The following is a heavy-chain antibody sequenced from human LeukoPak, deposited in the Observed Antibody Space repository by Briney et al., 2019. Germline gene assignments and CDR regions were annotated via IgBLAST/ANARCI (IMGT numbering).Heavy chain of an antibody. J-gene: IGHJ6*02. CDR3: ARDGGIIRFGGQDV. V-gene: IGHV3-7*01. Sequence: GGSLRLSCAASGFTFSSYGMHWVRQAPGKGLEWVANMNRDGSEKNYVDSIKGRFTISRDNAANSLYLQMNSLRVEDTAVYYCARDGGIIRFGGQDVWGQGTTVIVS. CDR1: GFTFSSYG. D-gene: IGHD3-16*01. CDR2: MNRDGSEK.